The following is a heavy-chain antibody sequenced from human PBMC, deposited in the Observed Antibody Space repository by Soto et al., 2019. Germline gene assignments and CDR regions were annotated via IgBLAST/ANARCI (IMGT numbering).Heavy chain of an antibody. CDR1: GFTFDDYG. J-gene: IGHJ4*02. V-gene: IGHV3-20*04. CDR3: ARVNHGSGSYYNDY. CDR2: INWNGGST. D-gene: IGHD3-10*01. Sequence: PGGSLRLSCAASGFTFDDYGMSGVRQAPGKGLEWVSGINWNGGSTGYADSVKGRFTISRDNAKNSLYLQMNSLRAEDTALYYCARVNHGSGSYYNDYWGQGTLVTVSS.